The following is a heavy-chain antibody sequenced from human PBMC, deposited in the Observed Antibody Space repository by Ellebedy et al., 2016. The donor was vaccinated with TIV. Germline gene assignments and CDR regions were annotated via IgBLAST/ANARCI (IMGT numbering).Heavy chain of an antibody. CDR2: IYPGDSDT. CDR1: GSSFTSYW. V-gene: IGHV5-51*01. D-gene: IGHD3-22*01. J-gene: IGHJ4*02. CDR3: ARHVVGSGYYPPDY. Sequence: GESLKISCKGFGSSFTSYWIGWVRQMPGKGLEWMGLIYPGDSDTRYSPSFQGQVTISADKSISTAYLQWSSLKASDTAMYYCARHVVGSGYYPPDYWGQGTLVTVSS.